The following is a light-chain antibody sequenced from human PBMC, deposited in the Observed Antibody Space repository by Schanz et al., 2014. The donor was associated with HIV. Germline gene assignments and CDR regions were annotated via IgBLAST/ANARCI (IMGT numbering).Light chain of an antibody. CDR1: RSNIGRNT. J-gene: IGLJ3*02. V-gene: IGLV1-44*01. CDR2: SNN. Sequence: QSVLTQPPSASGTPGQRVTISCSGSRSNIGRNTVNWYQQLPRTAPKLLIYSNNQRPSGVPDRFSGSKSGTSASLAITGLQADDEADYYCQSYDTSLSVWVFGGGTKVTVL. CDR3: QSYDTSLSVWV.